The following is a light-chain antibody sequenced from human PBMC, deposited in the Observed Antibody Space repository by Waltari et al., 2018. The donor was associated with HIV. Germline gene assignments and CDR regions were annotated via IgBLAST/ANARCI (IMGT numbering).Light chain of an antibody. V-gene: IGKV3-15*01. CDR1: QSVSSN. Sequence: TLSCRASQSVSSNLAWYQQKPGQAPRLLIYGASTRATGIPARFSGSGSGTEFTLTISSLQSEDFAVYYCQQYNNWPPITFGQGTRLEIK. CDR2: GAS. CDR3: QQYNNWPPIT. J-gene: IGKJ5*01.